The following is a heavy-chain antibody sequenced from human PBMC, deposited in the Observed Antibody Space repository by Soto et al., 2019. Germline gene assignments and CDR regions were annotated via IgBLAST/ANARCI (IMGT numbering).Heavy chain of an antibody. Sequence: QVQLQESGPGLVQPSETLSLTCTVSGGSISSFYWSWIRQPAGTGLEWIGRIYSGGRNNYNPSLTSRVTMWVDTSKNQCSLRLSSVTAEDTSMYYCARGSSRWDYWGQGTLGTVS. V-gene: IGHV4-4*07. D-gene: IGHD6-13*01. CDR3: ARGSSRWDY. CDR2: IYSGGRN. J-gene: IGHJ4*02. CDR1: GGSISSFY.